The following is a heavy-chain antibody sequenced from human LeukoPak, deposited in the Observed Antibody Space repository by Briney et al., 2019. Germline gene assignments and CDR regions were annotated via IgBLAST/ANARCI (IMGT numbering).Heavy chain of an antibody. Sequence: SETLSLTCTVSGGSISSYYWSRIRQPPGKGLEWIGYIYYSGSTNYNPSLKSRVTISVDTSKNQFSLKLSSVTAADTAVYYCARESSGTIFGVVTTIDYWGQGTLVTVSS. CDR3: ARESSGTIFGVVTTIDY. J-gene: IGHJ4*02. D-gene: IGHD3-3*01. V-gene: IGHV4-59*12. CDR2: IYYSGST. CDR1: GGSISSYY.